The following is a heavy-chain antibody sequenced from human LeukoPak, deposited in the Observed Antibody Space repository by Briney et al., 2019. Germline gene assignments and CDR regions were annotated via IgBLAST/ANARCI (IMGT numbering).Heavy chain of an antibody. J-gene: IGHJ4*02. CDR1: GFTVSSNY. Sequence: GSLRLSCAASGFTVSSNYMSWVRQPPGKGLQWIGEISHSGSATWNPSLKSRVTISADTSKNQFSLKLRSVTAADTAVYYCVGGRHGPRLKYWGQGMLVTVSS. CDR3: VGGRHGPRLKY. D-gene: IGHD4-17*01. CDR2: ISHSGSA. V-gene: IGHV4-34*01.